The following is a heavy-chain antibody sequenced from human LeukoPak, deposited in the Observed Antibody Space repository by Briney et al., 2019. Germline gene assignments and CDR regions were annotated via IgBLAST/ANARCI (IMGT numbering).Heavy chain of an antibody. D-gene: IGHD2-15*01. CDR1: GYTFTNYG. Sequence: ASVKVSCRASGYTFTNYGIGWVRQAPGQGLEWMGWISVYNGNTNFAQNLQGRVTMTRDTSTSTAYMELRSLRSDDTAVYYCARDRYCSGGSCYSGRAYWGQGTLVTVSS. CDR2: ISVYNGNT. V-gene: IGHV1-18*01. CDR3: ARDRYCSGGSCYSGRAY. J-gene: IGHJ4*02.